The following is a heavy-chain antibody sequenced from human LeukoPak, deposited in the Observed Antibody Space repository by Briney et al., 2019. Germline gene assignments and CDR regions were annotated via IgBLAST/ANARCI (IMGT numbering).Heavy chain of an antibody. J-gene: IGHJ6*03. CDR1: GGSFSGYY. V-gene: IGHV4-34*01. Sequence: SETLSLTCAVYGGSFSGYYWSWIRQPPGKGLEWIGEINHSGSTNYNPSLKSRVTISVDTSKNQFSLKLSSVTAADTAVYYCARGSRWKQYAYYYYYMDVWGKGTTVTVSS. D-gene: IGHD4-23*01. CDR2: INHSGST. CDR3: ARGSRWKQYAYYYYYMDV.